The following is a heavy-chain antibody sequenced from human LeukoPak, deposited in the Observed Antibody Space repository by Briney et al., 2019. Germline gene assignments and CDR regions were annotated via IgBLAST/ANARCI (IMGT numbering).Heavy chain of an antibody. D-gene: IGHD3-3*01. CDR2: INSDGSST. V-gene: IGHV3-74*01. Sequence: GGSLRLSCAASGFTFSSYWMHWVRQAPGKGLVWVSRINSDGSSTSYADSVKGRFTISRDNAKNTLYLQMNSLRAEDTAVYYCARDGGYYDFWSGPNYYYYYMDVWGKGTTVTVSS. CDR1: GFTFSSYW. CDR3: ARDGGYYDFWSGPNYYYYYMDV. J-gene: IGHJ6*03.